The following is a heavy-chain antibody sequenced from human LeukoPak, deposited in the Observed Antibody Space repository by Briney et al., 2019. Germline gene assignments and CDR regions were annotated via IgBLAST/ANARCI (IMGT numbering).Heavy chain of an antibody. D-gene: IGHD2-15*01. CDR3: ASKGGYCSGGSRSRPYYYYGMDV. Sequence: SETLSLTCAVYGGSFSGYYWSWIRQPPGKGLEWIGEINHSGSTNYNPSLKSRVTISVDTSKNQFSLKLSSVTAADTAVYYCASKGGYCSGGSRSRPYYYYGMDVWGKGTTVTVSS. CDR1: GGSFSGYY. J-gene: IGHJ6*04. CDR2: INHSGST. V-gene: IGHV4-34*01.